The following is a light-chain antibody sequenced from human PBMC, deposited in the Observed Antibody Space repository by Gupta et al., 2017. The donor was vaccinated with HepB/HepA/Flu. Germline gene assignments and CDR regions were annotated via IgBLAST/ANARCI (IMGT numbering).Light chain of an antibody. CDR3: QSADNSGAFLV. CDR2: EDT. CDR1: AFSKQY. Sequence: SYELPQPPSVSVSPSQTARITGSGDAFSKQYAYWYQQRPGQAPVLVIYEDTERPSGIPERFSGSRSGTTVTLTISGVQADEEADYYCQSADNSGAFLVFGGGTKLTVL. V-gene: IGLV3-25*02. J-gene: IGLJ2*01.